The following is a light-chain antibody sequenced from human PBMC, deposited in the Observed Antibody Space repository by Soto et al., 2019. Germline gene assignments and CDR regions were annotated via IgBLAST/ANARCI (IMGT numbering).Light chain of an antibody. CDR1: SGHSTYI. CDR3: ETWDTNVVV. V-gene: IGLV4-60*02. Sequence: QPVLTQSSSASASLGSSVKLTCTLSSGHSTYIIAWHQQQPGKAPRYLMKLGGSGSYNKGSGIPDRFSGSSSGADRYLTISNLQFEDEADYYCETWDTNVVVFGGGTKVTVL. CDR2: LGGSGSY. J-gene: IGLJ2*01.